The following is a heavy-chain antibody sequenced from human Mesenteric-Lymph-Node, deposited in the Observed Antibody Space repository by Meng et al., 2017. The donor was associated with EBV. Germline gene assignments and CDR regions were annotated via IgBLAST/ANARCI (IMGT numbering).Heavy chain of an antibody. CDR3: ARGRDYDFWSGLFDY. CDR2: INDSGST. CDR1: GGPFSGYY. Sequence: QVHAEQWGAVCLKSSETRTLTCACYGGPFSGYYWGWCRQPPGKGLEWIGEINDSGSTNYNPSLKSRVTISVDTSKNQFSLKLSSVTAADTAVYYCARGRDYDFWSGLFDYWGQGTLVTVSS. V-gene: IGHV4-34*01. D-gene: IGHD3-3*01. J-gene: IGHJ4*02.